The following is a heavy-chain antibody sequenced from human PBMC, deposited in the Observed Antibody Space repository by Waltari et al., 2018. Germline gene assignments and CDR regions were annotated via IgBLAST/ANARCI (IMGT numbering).Heavy chain of an antibody. D-gene: IGHD3-10*01. CDR3: TVSEVGKYFEK. J-gene: IGHJ4*02. CDR2: VDHGEGRT. CDR1: GFDFGALY. Sequence: VRLVQSGAAMRKPGTTLKISCQVSGFDFGALYVHRVRQALEKGLEWVGLVDHGEGRTLYAETSQGSVTIAADPSTNIVHMEVRGLRLEDAAVYYCTVSEVGKYFEKWGQGTLVTVSS. V-gene: IGHV1-69-2*01.